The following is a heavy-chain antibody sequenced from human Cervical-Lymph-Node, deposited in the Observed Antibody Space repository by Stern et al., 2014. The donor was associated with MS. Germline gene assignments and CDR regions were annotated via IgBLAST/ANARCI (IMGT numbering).Heavy chain of an antibody. CDR1: GYSFTSYG. CDR3: ARDRCSSTICYGSWFDP. V-gene: IGHV1-18*01. CDR2: ILAVDGHS. D-gene: IGHD2-2*01. J-gene: IGHJ5*02. Sequence: VQLVQSGAEVRKPGASVKVSCKASGYSFTSYGISWVRQVPGQGLEWMGLILAVDGHSDYAQKFQGRVSMTTDTSTSTAYMELMSLRSDDTAVYYCARDRCSSTICYGSWFDPWGQGTLVTVSS.